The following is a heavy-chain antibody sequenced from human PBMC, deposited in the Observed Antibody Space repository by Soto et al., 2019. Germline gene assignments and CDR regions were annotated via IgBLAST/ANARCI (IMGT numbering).Heavy chain of an antibody. J-gene: IGHJ6*02. V-gene: IGHV3-13*05. CDR3: ARTDRDFYGLDV. CDR1: GFTFRNYD. Sequence: EVQLVESGGGLVQPGGSLRLSCEASGFTFRNYDMHWVRQGTGKGLVWVSGISAAGDPDYADSVEGRCTISRENAQNPFFLQINSLRVGDTAVYYCARTDRDFYGLDVWGQGTTVIVSS. CDR2: ISAAGDP.